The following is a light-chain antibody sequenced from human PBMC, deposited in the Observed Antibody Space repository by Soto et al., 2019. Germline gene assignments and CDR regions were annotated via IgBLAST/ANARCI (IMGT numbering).Light chain of an antibody. CDR1: QSVDSNY. CDR2: GAS. J-gene: IGKJ5*01. Sequence: EIVLTQSPGTLSLSPGEEATLSCRASQSVDSNYLPWYQQKPGQTPRLILYGASGRADGIPHRFSGSGFGTDFTLTISKVEPEDFAVYYCQQYGTPRSVTFGQGTRLDI. CDR3: QQYGTPRSVT. V-gene: IGKV3-20*01.